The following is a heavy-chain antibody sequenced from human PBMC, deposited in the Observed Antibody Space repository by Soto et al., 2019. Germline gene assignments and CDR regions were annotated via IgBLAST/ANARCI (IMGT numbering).Heavy chain of an antibody. CDR2: IIPIFGTA. V-gene: IGHV1-69*06. D-gene: IGHD4-4*01. J-gene: IGHJ4*02. Sequence: ASVKVSCKASGGTFSSYAISWVRQAPGQGLEWMGGIIPIFGTANYAQKFQGRVTITADKSTSTAYMELSSLRSEDTAVYYCASPRSGTTAFDYWGQGTLVTV. CDR3: ASPRSGTTAFDY. CDR1: GGTFSSYA.